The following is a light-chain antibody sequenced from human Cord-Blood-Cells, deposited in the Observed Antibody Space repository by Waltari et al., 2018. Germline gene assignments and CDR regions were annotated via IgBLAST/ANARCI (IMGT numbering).Light chain of an antibody. Sequence: DIQMTQSPSSLSASVGDRVTITCQASQDISNYLNWYQQKPGKAPKLLIYDASNLETGVPPRFSASGSGTDFTFTISRLQPEDIATYYCQQYDNLPLTFGGGTKVEIK. V-gene: IGKV1-33*01. J-gene: IGKJ4*01. CDR1: QDISNY. CDR3: QQYDNLPLT. CDR2: DAS.